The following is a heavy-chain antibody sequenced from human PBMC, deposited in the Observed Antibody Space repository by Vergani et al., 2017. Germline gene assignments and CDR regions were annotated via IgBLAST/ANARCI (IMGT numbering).Heavy chain of an antibody. V-gene: IGHV1-69*01. CDR2: SIPIFGTA. CDR1: GGTFSSYA. Sequence: QVQLVQSGAEVKKPGSSVKVSCKASGGTFSSYAISWVRQAPGQGLEWMGGSIPIFGTANYAQKFQGRVTITADESTSTAYMELSSLRSEETAVYYCARARDYGDYAYYMDVWGKGTTVTVSS. J-gene: IGHJ6*03. CDR3: ARARDYGDYAYYMDV. D-gene: IGHD4-17*01.